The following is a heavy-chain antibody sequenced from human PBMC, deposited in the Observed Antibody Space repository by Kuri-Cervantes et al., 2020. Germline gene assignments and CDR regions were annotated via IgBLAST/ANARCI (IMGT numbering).Heavy chain of an antibody. CDR1: GYSISSGYY. Sequence: GSLRLSCAVSGYSISSGYYWGWIRQPPGKGLEWIGSIYHSGSTYYNPSLKSRVTISVDTSKNQFSLKLSSVTAADTAVYYCARRDYYDSSGYPNWFDPWGQGTLVTVSS. CDR3: ARRDYYDSSGYPNWFDP. V-gene: IGHV4-38-2*01. J-gene: IGHJ5*02. D-gene: IGHD3-22*01. CDR2: IYHSGST.